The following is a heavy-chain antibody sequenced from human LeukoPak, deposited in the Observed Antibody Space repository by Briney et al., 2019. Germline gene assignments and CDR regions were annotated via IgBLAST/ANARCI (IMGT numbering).Heavy chain of an antibody. CDR2: IRYDGSNK. V-gene: IGHV3-30*02. CDR1: GFTFSSYG. J-gene: IGHJ4*02. Sequence: GVLRLSCAASGFTFSSYGMHWVRQAPGKGLEWVAFIRYDGSNKYYADSVKGRFTISRDNSKNTLYLQMNSLRAEDTAVYYCAKDPKGYCSSTSCHRGFDYWGQGTLVTVSS. D-gene: IGHD2-2*01. CDR3: AKDPKGYCSSTSCHRGFDY.